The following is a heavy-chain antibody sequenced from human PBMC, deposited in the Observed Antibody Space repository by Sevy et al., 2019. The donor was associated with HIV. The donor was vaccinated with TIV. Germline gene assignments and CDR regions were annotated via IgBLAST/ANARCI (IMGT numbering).Heavy chain of an antibody. Sequence: SETLSLTCTVSGGSMSDYYWSWIRQPPGKELEWIGYVYYTGTTNYNPAIESRVTISVDTSTKQYFLRWGSGTAADTAFYDCARNSGGYHLGYWGQGTLVTGSS. D-gene: IGHD1-26*01. V-gene: IGHV4-59*01. CDR2: VYYTGTT. CDR1: GGSMSDYY. CDR3: ARNSGGYHLGY. J-gene: IGHJ4*02.